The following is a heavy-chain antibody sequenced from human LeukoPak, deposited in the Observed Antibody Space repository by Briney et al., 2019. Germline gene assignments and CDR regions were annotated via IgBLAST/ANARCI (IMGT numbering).Heavy chain of an antibody. CDR3: TRSYSGVLAHFDY. J-gene: IGHJ4*02. D-gene: IGHD5-12*01. CDR1: GFNVSSNF. Sequence: GGSPRLSCAASGFNVSSNFMSWVRQAPGGGLEWVSFIYSGGSTSYTDSVKGRFTISRDTSKNTLYLQMNSLRVEDTAVYYCTRSYSGVLAHFDYWGQGTLVTVSS. V-gene: IGHV3-66*01. CDR2: IYSGGST.